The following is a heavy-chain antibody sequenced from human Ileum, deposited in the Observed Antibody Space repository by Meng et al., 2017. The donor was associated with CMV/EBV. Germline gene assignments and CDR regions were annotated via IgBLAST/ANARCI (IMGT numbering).Heavy chain of an antibody. J-gene: IGHJ4*02. V-gene: IGHV4-59*01. CDR3: ARADCSSTTCLFDS. D-gene: IGHD2-2*01. CDR2: IYYSGSI. Sequence: GSLRLSCIVSSGSMSTYYWSWIRQPPGKGLEWIGYIYYSGSIFYNPSLKTRVIISVDSSKTQFSLNLSSVTAADTAVYYCARADCSSTTCLFDSWGQGTVVTVSS. CDR1: SGSMSTYY.